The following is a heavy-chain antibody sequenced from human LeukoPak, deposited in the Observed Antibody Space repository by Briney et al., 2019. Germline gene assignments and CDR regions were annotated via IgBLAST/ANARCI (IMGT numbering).Heavy chain of an antibody. CDR2: INHSGST. D-gene: IGHD3-10*01. J-gene: IGHJ4*02. CDR1: GGSFSGYY. V-gene: IGHV4-34*01. Sequence: TSETLSLTCAVYGGSFSGYYWSWIRQPPGKGLEWIGEINHSGSTNYNLSLKSRVTISVDTSKNQFSLKLSSVTAADTAVYYCARGRDYYGSGRPPDYWGQGTLVTVSS. CDR3: ARGRDYYGSGRPPDY.